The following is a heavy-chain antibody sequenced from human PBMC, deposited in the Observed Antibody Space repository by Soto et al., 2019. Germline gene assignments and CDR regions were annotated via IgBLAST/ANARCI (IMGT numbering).Heavy chain of an antibody. Sequence: PGGSLRLSCTASGFTFGDYAMSWFRQAPGKGLEWVGFIRSKAYGGTTEYAASVEGRFTISRDDSKSIAYLQMNSLRAEDTALYYCAKGRSYYYYYGVDVWGQGTTVTVSS. J-gene: IGHJ6*02. V-gene: IGHV3-49*03. CDR2: IRSKAYGGTT. CDR1: GFTFGDYA. CDR3: AKGRSYYYYYGVDV.